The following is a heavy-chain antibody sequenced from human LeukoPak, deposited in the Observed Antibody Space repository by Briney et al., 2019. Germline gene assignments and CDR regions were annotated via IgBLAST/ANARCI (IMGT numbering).Heavy chain of an antibody. CDR2: IYYSGST. V-gene: IGHV4-30-4*01. Sequence: SETLSLTCTVSGGSISSGDYYWSWIRQPPGKGLEWIGYIYYSGSTYYNPSLKSRVTISVDTSKNQFSLKLSSVTAADTAVYYGASLSGYYYFLWGQGTLVTVPS. D-gene: IGHD3-22*01. J-gene: IGHJ1*01. CDR1: GGSISSGDYY. CDR3: ASLSGYYYFL.